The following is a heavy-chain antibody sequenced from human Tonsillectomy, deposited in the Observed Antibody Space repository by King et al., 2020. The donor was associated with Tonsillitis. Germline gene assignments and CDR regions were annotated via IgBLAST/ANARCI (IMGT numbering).Heavy chain of an antibody. CDR2: IKQDGSEK. J-gene: IGHJ3*02. V-gene: IGHV3-7*01. Sequence: VQLVESGGGLVQPGGSLRLSCAASGFTFSSYWMTWVRQAPGKGLEWVANIKQDGSEKYYVDAVEGRFTIFRDNAENSLYLQMNSLRPEDTAVYYCALVAVTTTDDALDIWGQGTMVTVSS. D-gene: IGHD4-17*01. CDR3: ALVAVTTTDDALDI. CDR1: GFTFSSYW.